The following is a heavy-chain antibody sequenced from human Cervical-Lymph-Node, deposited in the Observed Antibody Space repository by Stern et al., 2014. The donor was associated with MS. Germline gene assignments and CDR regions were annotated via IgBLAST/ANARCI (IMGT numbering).Heavy chain of an antibody. V-gene: IGHV3-23*04. CDR2: ISASGGST. D-gene: IGHD6-19*01. J-gene: IGHJ3*01. CDR1: GFTFITYA. Sequence: EVQLVESGGGLVQSGGSLRLSCAASGFTFITYAMNWVRQAPGKGLEWVSGISASGGSTYYADSVKGRFTISRDTSKNTLYLQMNSLRAEDTAVYYCAKDLQEGGWENAFDVWGQGTMVTVSS. CDR3: AKDLQEGGWENAFDV.